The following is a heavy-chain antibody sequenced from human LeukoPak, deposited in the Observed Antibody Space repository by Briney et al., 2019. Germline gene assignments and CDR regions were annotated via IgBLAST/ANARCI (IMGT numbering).Heavy chain of an antibody. CDR3: ARGGYYSNSWFDH. J-gene: IGHJ5*02. CDR2: LNSDGSST. D-gene: IGHD2-15*01. Sequence: PGGSLRLSCAASGFTFSSYWMHWVRQAPGKGLVWVSRLNSDGSSTNYADSVKGRFTISRDNAKNTLYLQMNSLRAEDTAVYYCARGGYYSNSWFDHWGQGTLVTVSS. CDR1: GFTFSSYW. V-gene: IGHV3-74*01.